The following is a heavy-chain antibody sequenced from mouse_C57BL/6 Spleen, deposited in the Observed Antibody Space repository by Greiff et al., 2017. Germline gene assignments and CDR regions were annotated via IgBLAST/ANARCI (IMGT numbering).Heavy chain of an antibody. CDR1: GYTFTSYG. Sequence: QVQLQQSGAELARPGASVKLSCKASGYTFTSYGISWVKQRTGQGLEWIGEIYPGSGNTYYNEKFKGKATLTADKSSSTAYMELRSLTSEDSAVYFCARWDDYDCAIDYWGQGTTVTVSS. V-gene: IGHV1-81*01. J-gene: IGHJ4*01. D-gene: IGHD2-4*01. CDR3: ARWDDYDCAIDY. CDR2: IYPGSGNT.